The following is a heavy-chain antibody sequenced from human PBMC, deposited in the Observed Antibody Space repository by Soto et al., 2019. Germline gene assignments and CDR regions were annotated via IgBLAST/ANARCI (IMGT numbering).Heavy chain of an antibody. V-gene: IGHV3-23*01. CDR3: ARDFRAGGLIVHDY. Sequence: HPGGSLRLSCAASGFNFSKHAMGWVRQAPGKGLEWVSGISGSGGGAKYADSVKGRFTISRDYSRNTLYLQMSSLRVEDTAVYYCARDFRAGGLIVHDYWGQGTLVTAPQ. J-gene: IGHJ4*02. CDR2: ISGSGGGA. D-gene: IGHD6-13*01. CDR1: GFNFSKHA.